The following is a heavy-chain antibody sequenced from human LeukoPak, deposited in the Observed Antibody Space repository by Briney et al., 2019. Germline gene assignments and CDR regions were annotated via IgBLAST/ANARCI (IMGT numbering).Heavy chain of an antibody. CDR2: IWYDGSNK. D-gene: IGHD4-17*01. CDR3: ARESSRDYGDFDY. V-gene: IGHV3-33*01. Sequence: GGSLRLSCAASGFTFSSYGMQWVRQAPGKGLEWVAVIWYDGSNKYYADSVKGRFTISRDNSKNTLYLQMNSLRAEDTAVYYCARESSRDYGDFDYWGQGTLVTVSS. J-gene: IGHJ4*02. CDR1: GFTFSSYG.